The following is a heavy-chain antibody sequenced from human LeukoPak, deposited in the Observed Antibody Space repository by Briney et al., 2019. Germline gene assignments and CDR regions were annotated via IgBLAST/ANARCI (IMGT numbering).Heavy chain of an antibody. Sequence: GESLRLSCAASGFTFSDYYMSWIRQAPGKGLEWVSYISSSGSTIYYADSVKGRFTISRDNAKNSLYLQMNSLRAEDTAVYYCAKIMGVGRGVYKYYFDYWGQGTLVTVSS. CDR3: AKIMGVGRGVYKYYFDY. J-gene: IGHJ4*02. V-gene: IGHV3-11*01. CDR1: GFTFSDYY. D-gene: IGHD3-10*01. CDR2: ISSSGSTI.